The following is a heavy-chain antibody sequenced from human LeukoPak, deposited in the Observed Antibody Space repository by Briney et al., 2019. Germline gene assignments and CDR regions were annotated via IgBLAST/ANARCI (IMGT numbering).Heavy chain of an antibody. Sequence: PGGSLRLSCAASGFTFSNAWMSWVRQAPGKGLEWAGRIKSKTDGGTTDYAAPVKGRFTISRDDSKNTLYLQMNSLKTEDTAVYYCTTDLYCSSTSCYVADAFDIWGQGTMVTVSS. J-gene: IGHJ3*02. V-gene: IGHV3-15*01. CDR3: TTDLYCSSTSCYVADAFDI. CDR2: IKSKTDGGTT. CDR1: GFTFSNAW. D-gene: IGHD2-2*01.